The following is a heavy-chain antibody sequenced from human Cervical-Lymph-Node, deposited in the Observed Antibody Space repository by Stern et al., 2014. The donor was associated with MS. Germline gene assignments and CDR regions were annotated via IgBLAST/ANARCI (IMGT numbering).Heavy chain of an antibody. Sequence: QVQLQQWGAGLLKPSETLSLTCGVSTGSFSGYYWSWIRQTPGKGLEWIGEIHHSGSAKYNPSLKSRVTISVDPSKNHFSLKMKSVTAADTAVYYCAGGNDYAWGSEGAWGQGTLVTVSS. CDR1: TGSFSGYY. V-gene: IGHV4-34*01. J-gene: IGHJ5*02. CDR3: AGGNDYAWGSEGA. D-gene: IGHD3-16*01. CDR2: IHHSGSA.